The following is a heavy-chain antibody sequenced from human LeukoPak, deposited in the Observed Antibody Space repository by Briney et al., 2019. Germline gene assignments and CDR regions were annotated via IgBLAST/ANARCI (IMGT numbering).Heavy chain of an antibody. V-gene: IGHV1-18*01. CDR1: GYTFTSYG. Sequence: GASVKLSCKASGYTFTSYGISWVRQAPGQGLEWMGWISAYNGNTNCAQKLQGRVTMTTDTPTRTDYLELRSLRSDDPAVYYCARVRGYSGYDSDYWGQGTLVTVSS. D-gene: IGHD5-12*01. J-gene: IGHJ4*02. CDR2: ISAYNGNT. CDR3: ARVRGYSGYDSDY.